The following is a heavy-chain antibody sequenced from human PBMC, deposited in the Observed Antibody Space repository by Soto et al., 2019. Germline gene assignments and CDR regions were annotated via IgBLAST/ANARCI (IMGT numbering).Heavy chain of an antibody. CDR1: GYTFTSYG. J-gene: IGHJ6*02. Sequence: ASVKVSCKASGYTFTSYGISWVRQAPGQGPEWMGWISAYNGNTNYAQKLQGRVTMTTDTSTSTAYMELRSLRSDDTAVYYCARGVYYYGSGAYGMDVWGQGTTVTVSS. CDR3: ARGVYYYGSGAYGMDV. CDR2: ISAYNGNT. V-gene: IGHV1-18*01. D-gene: IGHD3-10*01.